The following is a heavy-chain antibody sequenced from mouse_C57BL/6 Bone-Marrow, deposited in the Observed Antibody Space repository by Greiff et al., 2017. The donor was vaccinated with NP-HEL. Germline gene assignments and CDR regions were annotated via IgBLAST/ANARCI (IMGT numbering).Heavy chain of an antibody. Sequence: QVQLQQPGAELVRPGTSVKLSCKASGYTFTSYWMHWVKQRPGQGLEWIGVIDPSDSYTNYNQKFKGKATLTVDTSSSTAYMQLSSLTSEDSAVYYCARGLTTVVAHWYFDVWGTGTTVTVSS. CDR1: GYTFTSYW. D-gene: IGHD1-1*01. CDR2: IDPSDSYT. J-gene: IGHJ1*03. CDR3: ARGLTTVVAHWYFDV. V-gene: IGHV1-59*01.